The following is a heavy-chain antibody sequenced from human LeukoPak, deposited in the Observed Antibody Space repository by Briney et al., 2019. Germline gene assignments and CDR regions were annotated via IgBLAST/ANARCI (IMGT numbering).Heavy chain of an antibody. CDR1: GGSISSIHW. J-gene: IGHJ4*02. D-gene: IGHD4-11*01. CDR3: TSSDSYRLDH. Sequence: TSETLSLTCAVSGGSISSIHWWSWVRQPPGKGLEWIGETHQSGTTNYNPSLRSRGSISLDKAKNQFTLNLNSVTAADTAVYYCTSSDSYRLDHWGQGILVTVSS. V-gene: IGHV4-4*02. CDR2: THQSGTT.